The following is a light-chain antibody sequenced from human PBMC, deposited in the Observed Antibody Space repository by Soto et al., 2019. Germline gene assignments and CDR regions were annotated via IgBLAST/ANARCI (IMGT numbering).Light chain of an antibody. CDR1: QSVSTN. J-gene: IGKJ1*01. CDR3: QQYQNLWT. Sequence: EIEMTQSPATLSVSPGERATLSCRASQSVSTNLAWYQQKPGQAPRLLISGASTRATGIPARFSGSGSGTEFTLTIGSLQSEDSAVYYCQQYQNLWTFGQGTKVDI. V-gene: IGKV3-15*01. CDR2: GAS.